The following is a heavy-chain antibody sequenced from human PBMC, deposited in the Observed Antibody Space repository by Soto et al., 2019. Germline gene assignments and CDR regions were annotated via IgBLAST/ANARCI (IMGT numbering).Heavy chain of an antibody. J-gene: IGHJ4*01. CDR3: ARGEIRYDGSGYQSFYFDC. D-gene: IGHD3-22*01. CDR2: IYRSGTT. Sequence: QVQLQESGPGLVKPSETLSLTCTVAGGYVSSGSYYWSWMRQPPGKGLEWIGYIYRSGTTNYNPYLKSRVTLSIDTSKSQFSLKLTSVTAADTAVYYCARGEIRYDGSGYQSFYFDCGCHGTLVTVSS. CDR1: GGYVSSGSYY. V-gene: IGHV4-61*01.